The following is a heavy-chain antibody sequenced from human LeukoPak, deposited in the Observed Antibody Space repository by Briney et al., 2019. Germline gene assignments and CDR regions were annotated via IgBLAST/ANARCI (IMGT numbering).Heavy chain of an antibody. CDR1: GYTFTGYY. V-gene: IGHV1-46*01. Sequence: GASVKVSCKASGYTFTGYYMHWVRQAPGQGLEWMGIINPSGGSTSYAQKFQGRVTMTRDTSTSTVYMELSSLRSEDTAVYYCARGTMVRGVHLQLFDYWGQGTLVTVSS. CDR2: INPSGGST. CDR3: ARGTMVRGVHLQLFDY. D-gene: IGHD3-10*01. J-gene: IGHJ4*02.